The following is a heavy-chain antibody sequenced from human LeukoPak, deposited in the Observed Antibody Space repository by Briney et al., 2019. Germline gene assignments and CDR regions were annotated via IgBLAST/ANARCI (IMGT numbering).Heavy chain of an antibody. CDR3: ARVHGMTHNPWFDP. Sequence: GGSLRLSCAASGFTFSVYYMSLIRQAPGKGLEWVSYISSSGSTIYYADSVKRRFTISRDNAKNSLYLQMNSLRAEDTAVYYCARVHGMTHNPWFDPWGQGTLVTVSS. D-gene: IGHD5-24*01. J-gene: IGHJ5*02. CDR2: ISSSGSTI. CDR1: GFTFSVYY. V-gene: IGHV3-11*04.